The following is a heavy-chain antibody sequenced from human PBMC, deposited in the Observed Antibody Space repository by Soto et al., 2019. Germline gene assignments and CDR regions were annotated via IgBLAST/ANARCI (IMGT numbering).Heavy chain of an antibody. V-gene: IGHV4-31*03. CDR1: GDSISSGGYY. CDR3: ARDPYYGMDV. J-gene: IGHJ6*02. CDR2: IHYRGFT. Sequence: SETLSLTCTVSGDSISSGGYYWTWIRQLPGKGLEWIGYIHYRGFTSYNLSLKSRVTISVDTSKNHFSLNLSSVTAADTAVYYCARDPYYGMDVWGQGTTVTVS.